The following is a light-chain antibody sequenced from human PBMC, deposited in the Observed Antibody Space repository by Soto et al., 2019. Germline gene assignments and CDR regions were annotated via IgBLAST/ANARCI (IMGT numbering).Light chain of an antibody. Sequence: DIQITQSPSSLCASVGDRVAISCRSSQTVNVYLNWYLQKPGKAPKLLIFAASTLHSGVPSRFSGSGSGTDFTLTISSLQPEDFATYYCQQSYSTPQTFGQGTKVDIK. CDR1: QTVNVY. CDR3: QQSYSTPQT. CDR2: AAS. J-gene: IGKJ1*01. V-gene: IGKV1-39*01.